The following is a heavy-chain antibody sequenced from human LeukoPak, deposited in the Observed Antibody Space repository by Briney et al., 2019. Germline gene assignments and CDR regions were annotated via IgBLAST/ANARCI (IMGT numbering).Heavy chain of an antibody. Sequence: APVKVSCKASGYTFNTNDINWVRQAPGQGLEWMGWISPYNGNTNYAQNLQGRVTMTTDTSTNTAYMELRSLRSDDTAVYYCSRHSVYGDNDYWGQGTLVTVSS. CDR1: GYTFNTND. D-gene: IGHD4-17*01. CDR2: ISPYNGNT. J-gene: IGHJ4*02. V-gene: IGHV1-18*01. CDR3: SRHSVYGDNDY.